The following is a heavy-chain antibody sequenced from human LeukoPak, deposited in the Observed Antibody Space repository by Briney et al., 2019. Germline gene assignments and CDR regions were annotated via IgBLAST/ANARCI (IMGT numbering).Heavy chain of an antibody. D-gene: IGHD1-26*01. CDR1: GFTFSSYW. J-gene: IGHJ4*02. CDR2: INPDGSDK. CDR3: ARRGWEGATLPFDY. V-gene: IGHV3-7*01. Sequence: GGSLRLSCAASGFTFSSYWMSWVRQAPGKGLEWVADINPDGSDKKYVDSVEGRFTISRDNAKNSLYLQMNGLRAEDTAVYYCARRGWEGATLPFDYWGQGTLVTVSS.